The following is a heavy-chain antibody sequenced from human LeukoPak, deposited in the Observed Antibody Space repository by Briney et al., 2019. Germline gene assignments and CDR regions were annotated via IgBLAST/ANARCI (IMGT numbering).Heavy chain of an antibody. V-gene: IGHV3-23*01. CDR3: AKDPDSGWNNCFDP. CDR1: GFTFSSYA. CDR2: ISGSGGGT. J-gene: IGHJ5*02. Sequence: GGSLRLSCAASGFTFSSYAMSWVRQAPGKGLEWVSGISGSGGGTYYADSVKGRFTISRDNSKNMLYLQMNSLRAEDTAVYYCAKDPDSGWNNCFDPKGQGTMVTVSS. D-gene: IGHD6-19*01.